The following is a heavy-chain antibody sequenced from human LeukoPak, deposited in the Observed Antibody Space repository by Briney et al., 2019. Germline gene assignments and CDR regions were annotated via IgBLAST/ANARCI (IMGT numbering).Heavy chain of an antibody. V-gene: IGHV3-23*01. J-gene: IGHJ6*02. CDR2: ISGSGGST. CDR1: GFTFSSYA. Sequence: PGGSLRLSCAASGFTFSSYAMSWVRQAPGKGLEWVSAISGSGGSTYYADSVKGRFTISRDNSKNTLYLQMNSLRAEDTAVYYCAKGVSVLHYYYYGMDVWGQGTTVTVSS. CDR3: AKGVSVLHYYYYGMDV.